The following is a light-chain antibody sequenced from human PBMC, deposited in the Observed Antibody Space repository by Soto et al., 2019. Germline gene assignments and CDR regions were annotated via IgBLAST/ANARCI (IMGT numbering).Light chain of an antibody. CDR1: QGMSSN. V-gene: IGKV1-9*01. CDR3: QKLNAYPTWT. J-gene: IGKJ1*01. Sequence: QLTQSPSSLPASAGDRVTIXXRASQGMSSNLAWYQQKPGRAPKLMXCGSSTLQSGVPSRFSGSGSGTDFTLTISSLQPEAFATYFCQKLNAYPTWTFGQGTKVEIK. CDR2: GSS.